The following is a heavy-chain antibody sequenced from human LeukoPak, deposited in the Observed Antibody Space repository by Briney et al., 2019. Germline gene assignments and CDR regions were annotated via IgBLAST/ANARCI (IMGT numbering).Heavy chain of an antibody. CDR1: GFTFSSYS. CDR2: ISSSSSYI. D-gene: IGHD6-13*01. Sequence: PGGSLRLSCAASGFTFSSYSMNWVRQAPGKGLEWVSSISSSSSYIYYADSVKGRFTISRDNAKNSLYLQMNSLRAEDTAVYYCARRDYPLFSSSWYGFDYWGQGTLVTVSS. J-gene: IGHJ4*02. V-gene: IGHV3-21*01. CDR3: ARRDYPLFSSSWYGFDY.